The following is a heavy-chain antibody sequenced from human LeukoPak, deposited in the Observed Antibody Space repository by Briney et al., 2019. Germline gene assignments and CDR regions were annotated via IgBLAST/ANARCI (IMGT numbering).Heavy chain of an antibody. D-gene: IGHD3-16*01. CDR1: GGSISSYY. CDR3: ARDGGAAYYYYYMDV. J-gene: IGHJ6*03. Sequence: SETLSLTCTVSGGSISSYYWSWIQQPPGRGLEWIGYIYYSGSTNYNPSLKSRVTISVDTSKNQFSLKLSSVTAADTAVYYCARDGGAAYYYYYMDVWGKGTTVTVSS. CDR2: IYYSGST. V-gene: IGHV4-59*01.